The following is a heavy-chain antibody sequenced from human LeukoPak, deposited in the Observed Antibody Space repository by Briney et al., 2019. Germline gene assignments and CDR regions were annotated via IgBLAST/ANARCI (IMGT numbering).Heavy chain of an antibody. D-gene: IGHD6-13*01. CDR3: ARGVIAAAGTFDY. V-gene: IGHV1-69*06. CDR1: GGTFSSYA. CDR2: IIPIFGTA. J-gene: IGHJ4*02. Sequence: SVKVSCKASGGTFSSYAISWVRQAPGQGLEWMGGIIPIFGTANYAQKFQGRVTITADKSTSTAYMELSSLRSEDTAVYYCARGVIAAAGTFDYWGQGTLVTVSS.